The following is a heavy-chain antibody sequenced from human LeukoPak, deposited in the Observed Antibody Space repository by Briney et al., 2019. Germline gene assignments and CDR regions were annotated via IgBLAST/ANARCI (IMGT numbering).Heavy chain of an antibody. CDR2: IRGSGGST. Sequence: GGSLRLSCAASGFTFSSYDMSWVRQAPGKGLEWVSAIRGSGGSTYYADSVKGRFTISRDNSKNTLYLQMNSLRAEDTAVYYCSKNQYYYGSGSFRPYYFDYWGQGTLVTVSS. J-gene: IGHJ4*02. D-gene: IGHD3-10*01. CDR1: GFTFSSYD. V-gene: IGHV3-23*01. CDR3: SKNQYYYGSGSFRPYYFDY.